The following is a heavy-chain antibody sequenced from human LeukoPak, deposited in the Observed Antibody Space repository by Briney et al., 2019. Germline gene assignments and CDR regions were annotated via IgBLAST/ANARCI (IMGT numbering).Heavy chain of an antibody. CDR2: ISYHGKDQ. Sequence: PGGSLRLSCAASGFIFSNYAMHWVRQAPGKGLDWVAVISYHGKDQYYADSVKGRFTISRDYSKNTLDLQMNSLRTEDTAVYYCVRQDCSGGSCYLDSWGQGTRVAVSS. D-gene: IGHD2-15*01. CDR3: VRQDCSGGSCYLDS. V-gene: IGHV3-30*04. J-gene: IGHJ4*02. CDR1: GFIFSNYA.